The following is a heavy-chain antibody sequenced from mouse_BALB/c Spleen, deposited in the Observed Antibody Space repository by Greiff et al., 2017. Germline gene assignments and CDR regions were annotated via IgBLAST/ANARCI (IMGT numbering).Heavy chain of an antibody. CDR2: IWSGGST. Sequence: VQLQQSGPGLVQPSQSLSITCTVSGFSLTSYGVHWVRQSPGKGLEWLGVIWSGGSTDYNAAFISRLSISKDNSKSQVFFKMNSLQANDTAIYYCARRGRDYDGGYFDYWGQGTTLTVSS. J-gene: IGHJ2*01. CDR1: GFSLTSYG. CDR3: ARRGRDYDGGYFDY. D-gene: IGHD2-4*01. V-gene: IGHV2-2*02.